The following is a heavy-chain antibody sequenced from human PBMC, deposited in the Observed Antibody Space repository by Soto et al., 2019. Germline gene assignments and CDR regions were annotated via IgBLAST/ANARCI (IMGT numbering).Heavy chain of an antibody. CDR1: GGSMSSYY. CDR3: ARLGGYYQAFDQ. D-gene: IGHD2-21*02. Sequence: SETLSLTCIVSGGSMSSYYWGWFRQPPGKGLEWIGYIYYTGTTTYHPSLKSRVTISIDTSRNQFSLKLNSVTAAYTAVYYCARLGGYYQAFDQWGQGSLVTVSS. CDR2: IYYTGTT. V-gene: IGHV4-59*08. J-gene: IGHJ4*02.